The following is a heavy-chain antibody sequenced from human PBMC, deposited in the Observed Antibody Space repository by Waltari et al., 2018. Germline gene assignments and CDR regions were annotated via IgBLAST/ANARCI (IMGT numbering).Heavy chain of an antibody. CDR1: GGSISSSSYL. V-gene: IGHV4-39*01. Sequence: QLQLQESGPGLVKPSETLSLTCTVSGGSISSSSYLWGWIRQPPGKGLEWIGSIYYSGSTSYTPSLKSRVTISVDTSKNQFSLKLSSVTAADTAVYYCARRLGIGKKYYLDYWGQGTLVTVSS. J-gene: IGHJ4*02. CDR2: IYYSGST. D-gene: IGHD7-27*01. CDR3: ARRLGIGKKYYLDY.